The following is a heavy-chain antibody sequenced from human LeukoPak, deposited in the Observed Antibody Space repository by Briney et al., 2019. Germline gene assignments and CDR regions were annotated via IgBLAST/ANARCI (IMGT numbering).Heavy chain of an antibody. V-gene: IGHV3-23*01. Sequence: GGSLRFSCAASGLTFSSYAMSWVRQAPGKGLEWVSAISGSGGSTYYAESVKGRFTISRDNSKNTLYLQMNSLRGEDTALYYCAKDLAGCSDSWGQGTLVTVSS. J-gene: IGHJ4*02. D-gene: IGHD2-8*01. CDR3: AKDLAGCSDS. CDR1: GLTFSSYA. CDR2: ISGSGGST.